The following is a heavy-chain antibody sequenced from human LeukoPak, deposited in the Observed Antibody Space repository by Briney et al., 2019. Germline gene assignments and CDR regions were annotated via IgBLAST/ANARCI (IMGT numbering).Heavy chain of an antibody. V-gene: IGHV3-23*01. J-gene: IGHJ6*02. Sequence: GGSLRLSCAASGFTFSSYAMSWVRQAPGKGLEWVSAISGSGGSTYYADSVKGRFIISRDDSKNTAYLQMHSLRTEDTAVYYCTRQDPDIADIPAARSEAYYYGMDVWGQGTTVTVSS. CDR2: ISGSGGST. CDR1: GFTFSSYA. CDR3: TRQDPDIADIPAARSEAYYYGMDV. D-gene: IGHD2-2*01.